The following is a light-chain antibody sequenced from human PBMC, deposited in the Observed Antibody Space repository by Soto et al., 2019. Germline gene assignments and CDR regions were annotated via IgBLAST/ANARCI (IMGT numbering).Light chain of an antibody. CDR1: QSISSY. CDR3: QQSYTAPAT. V-gene: IGKV1-39*01. J-gene: IGKJ4*01. Sequence: DIQMTQSPSSLSASVGDRVTITCRAGQSISSYLNWYQQKPGKAPKLLIYAASSLQSGVPSRFSGSGSGTDFTLTISSLQPEDFATYYFQQSYTAPATFGGGTKVEIK. CDR2: AAS.